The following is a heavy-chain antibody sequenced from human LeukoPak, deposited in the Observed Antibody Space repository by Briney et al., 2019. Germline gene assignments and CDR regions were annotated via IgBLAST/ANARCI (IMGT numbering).Heavy chain of an antibody. CDR3: ASGEQWLVSYYYYYMDV. Sequence: SETLSLTCTVSGGSISSYCWSWIRQPAGKGLEWIGRIYTSGSTNYNPSLKSRVTMSVDTSKNQFSLKLSSVTAADTAVYYCASGEQWLVSYYYYYMDVWGKGTTVTVSS. J-gene: IGHJ6*03. CDR1: GGSISSYC. CDR2: IYTSGST. D-gene: IGHD6-19*01. V-gene: IGHV4-4*07.